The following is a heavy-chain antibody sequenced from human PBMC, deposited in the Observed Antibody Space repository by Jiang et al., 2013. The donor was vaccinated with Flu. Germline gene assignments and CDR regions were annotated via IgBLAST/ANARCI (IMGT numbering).Heavy chain of an antibody. J-gene: IGHJ3*02. V-gene: IGHV4-4*02. Sequence: GSGLVKPSGTLSLTCAVSGGSISSSNWWSWVRQPPGKGLEWIGEIYHSGSTNYNPSLKSRVTISVDKSKNQFSLKLSSVTAADTAVYYCARENDSSGYTGAFDIWGQGTMVTVSS. D-gene: IGHD3-22*01. CDR2: IYHSGST. CDR1: GGSISSSNW. CDR3: ARENDSSGYTGAFDI.